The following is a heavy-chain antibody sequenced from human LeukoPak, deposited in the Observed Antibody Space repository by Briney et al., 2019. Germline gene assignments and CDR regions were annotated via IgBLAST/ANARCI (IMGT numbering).Heavy chain of an antibody. CDR2: ISWNSGSI. V-gene: IGHV3-9*01. D-gene: IGHD3-10*01. CDR3: ARDYYSGAAPGHFDY. CDR1: GFTFDDYA. J-gene: IGHJ4*02. Sequence: SLRLSCAASGFTFDDYAMHWGRQAPGKGVEWVSGISWNSGSIGYADSVKGRFTISRDNAKNSLYLQMNSLRAEDTAVYYCARDYYSGAAPGHFDYWGQGTLVTVSS.